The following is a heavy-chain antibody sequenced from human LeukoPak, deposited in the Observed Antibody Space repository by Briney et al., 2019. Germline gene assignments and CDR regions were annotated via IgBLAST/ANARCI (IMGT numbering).Heavy chain of an antibody. J-gene: IGHJ4*02. CDR3: ARGGWAAAYGND. V-gene: IGHV1-8*01. D-gene: IGHD1-14*01. Sequence: ASVKVSCKASGYTFTSYDINWVRQATGQGLEWMGRMNPNTGNTGYAQKFQGRVTMTRNTSISTAYMELSSLRSEDTAVYYCARGGWAAAYGNDWGQGTLVTVSS. CDR2: MNPNTGNT. CDR1: GYTFTSYD.